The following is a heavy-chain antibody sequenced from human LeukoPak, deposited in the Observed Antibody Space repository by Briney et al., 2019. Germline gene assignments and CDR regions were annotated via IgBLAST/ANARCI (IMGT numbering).Heavy chain of an antibody. Sequence: ASVKVSCKASGYTFTSYDINWVRQATGQGLEWMGWMNPNSGNTGYAQKFQGRVTMTRNISISTAYMELSSLRSEDTAVYYCARARGYCSGGSCYYYFDYWGQGTLVTVSS. CDR3: ARARGYCSGGSCYYYFDY. D-gene: IGHD2-15*01. V-gene: IGHV1-8*01. CDR1: GYTFTSYD. J-gene: IGHJ4*02. CDR2: MNPNSGNT.